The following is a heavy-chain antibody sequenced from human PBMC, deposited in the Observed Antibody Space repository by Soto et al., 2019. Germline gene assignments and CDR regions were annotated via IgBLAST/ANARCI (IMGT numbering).Heavy chain of an antibody. Sequence: QVQLVQSGAEVKKPGSSVKVSCKASGGTFSSYAISWVRQAPGQGLEWMGGIIPIFGTANYAQKFQGRVTITADISTGPAYMELSSLRSGDTAVYYWAREGGVGATTGWDWGQGTLVTVSS. J-gene: IGHJ4*02. CDR1: GGTFSSYA. V-gene: IGHV1-69*06. CDR2: IIPIFGTA. D-gene: IGHD1-26*01. CDR3: AREGGVGATTGWD.